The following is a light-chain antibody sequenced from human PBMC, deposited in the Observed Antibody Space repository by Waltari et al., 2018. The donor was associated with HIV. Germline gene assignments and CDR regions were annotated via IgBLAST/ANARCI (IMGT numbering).Light chain of an antibody. Sequence: QSALTQPASVSGSPGQSITISCTGTSSDVGGSNYVSWYQQHPGKAPKLLIYEVSNRPSGVSNRFSGSKSGNTASLTISGLQAEDEADYYCSSYTSSSTLVFGGGTKLTVL. CDR2: EVS. V-gene: IGLV2-14*01. CDR3: SSYTSSSTLV. CDR1: SSDVGGSNY. J-gene: IGLJ2*01.